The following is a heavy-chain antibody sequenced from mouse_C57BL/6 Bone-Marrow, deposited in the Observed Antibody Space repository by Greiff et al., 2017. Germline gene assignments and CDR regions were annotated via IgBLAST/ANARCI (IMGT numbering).Heavy chain of an antibody. J-gene: IGHJ2*01. Sequence: VQLKQPGAELVKPGASVKLSCKASGYTFTSYWMHWVKQRPGQGLEWIGMIHPNSGSTNYNEKFKSKATLTVDKSSSTAYMQLSSLTSEDAAVYYCARSGTTVPLDYWGQGTTLTVSS. V-gene: IGHV1-64*01. CDR3: ARSGTTVPLDY. CDR2: IHPNSGST. CDR1: GYTFTSYW. D-gene: IGHD1-1*01.